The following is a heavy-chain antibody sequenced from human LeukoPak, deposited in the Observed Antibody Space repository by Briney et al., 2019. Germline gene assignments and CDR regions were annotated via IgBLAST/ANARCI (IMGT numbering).Heavy chain of an antibody. V-gene: IGHV1-2*02. D-gene: IGHD3-10*01. Sequence: ASVKVSCKASGYTFTGYYMHWVRQAPGQGLEWMGWINPNSGGTYYVQKFQGRVTMTRDTSITTAYMELNRLRSDDTAVYYCARDPTYYYGSGSSGNWFDPWGQGTLVTVSS. CDR3: ARDPTYYYGSGSSGNWFDP. CDR2: INPNSGGT. J-gene: IGHJ5*02. CDR1: GYTFTGYY.